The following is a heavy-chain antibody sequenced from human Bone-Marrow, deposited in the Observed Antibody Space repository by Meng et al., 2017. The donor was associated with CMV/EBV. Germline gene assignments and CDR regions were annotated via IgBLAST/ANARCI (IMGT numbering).Heavy chain of an antibody. D-gene: IGHD2-2*01. Sequence: ASVKVSCKASGYTFTGYYMHWVRQAPGQGLEWMGWINPNSGGTNYAQKFQGRVTMTRDTSISTAYMELSRLRSDDTAVYYCARHGFTCSSTSCDESLYYYGMDVWGQGTTVTVSS. CDR2: INPNSGGT. J-gene: IGHJ6*02. CDR3: ARHGFTCSSTSCDESLYYYGMDV. CDR1: GYTFTGYY. V-gene: IGHV1-2*02.